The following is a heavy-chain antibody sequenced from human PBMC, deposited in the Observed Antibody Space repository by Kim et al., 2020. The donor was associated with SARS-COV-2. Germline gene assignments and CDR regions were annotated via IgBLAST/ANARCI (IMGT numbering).Heavy chain of an antibody. D-gene: IGHD5-12*01. J-gene: IGHJ2*01. Sequence: GGSLRLSCAASGFTFSSYAMNWVRQAPGKGLEWVSTISGVAGRRTYYADSVKGRFTISRDNSKNTLYLQMNGLRADDTAVYYCAKAQGYDNNYWYFDFWGRGTLVTVSS. V-gene: IGHV3-23*01. CDR3: AKAQGYDNNYWYFDF. CDR1: GFTFSSYA. CDR2: ISGVAGRRT.